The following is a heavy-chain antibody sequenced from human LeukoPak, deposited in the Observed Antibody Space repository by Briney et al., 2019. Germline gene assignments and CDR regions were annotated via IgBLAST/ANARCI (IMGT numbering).Heavy chain of an antibody. CDR1: GGTFSSYA. CDR3: ASPITGTGDLDY. D-gene: IGHD7-27*01. J-gene: IGHJ4*02. V-gene: IGHV1-69*13. Sequence: ASVKVSCKASGGTFSSYAISWVRQAPGQGLEWMGGIIPIFGTANYAQKFQGRVTITADESTSTAYMELSSLRSEDTAVYYCASPITGTGDLDYWGQGTLVTVSS. CDR2: IIPIFGTA.